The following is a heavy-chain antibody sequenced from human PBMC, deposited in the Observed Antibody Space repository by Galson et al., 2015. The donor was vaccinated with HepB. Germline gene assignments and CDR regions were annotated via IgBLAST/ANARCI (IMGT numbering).Heavy chain of an antibody. J-gene: IGHJ4*02. CDR3: VRSGDFSGYSSR. V-gene: IGHV3-73*01. CDR1: GFLFSGSA. Sequence: SLRLSCAASGFLFSGSAIHWVRQASGKGPEWIGHIRSKATNYAAFYVPSLKGRFTISRDGSKIMAYLHMRSLKTDVTAVYYCVRSGDFSGYSSRWGQGALVTVSS. CDR2: IRSKATNYAA. D-gene: IGHD6-13*01.